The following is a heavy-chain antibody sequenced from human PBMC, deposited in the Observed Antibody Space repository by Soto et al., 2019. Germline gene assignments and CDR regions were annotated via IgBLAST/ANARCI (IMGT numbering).Heavy chain of an antibody. CDR1: GGTFSSYA. Sequence: SVKVSCKASGGTFSSYAISWVRQAPGQGLEWMGGIIPIFGTANYAQKFQGRVTITADESTSTAYMELSSLRSEDTAVYYCALYSLSSYGMDVWGQGTTVTVSS. CDR3: ALYSLSSYGMDV. CDR2: IIPIFGTA. J-gene: IGHJ6*02. D-gene: IGHD3-16*01. V-gene: IGHV1-69*13.